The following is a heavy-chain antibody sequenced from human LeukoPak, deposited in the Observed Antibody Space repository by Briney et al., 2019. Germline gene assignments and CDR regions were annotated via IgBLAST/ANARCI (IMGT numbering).Heavy chain of an antibody. CDR3: AREFSPRYGGTVFDY. V-gene: IGHV4-59*12. D-gene: IGHD4-17*01. J-gene: IGHJ4*02. CDR2: IYYSGST. CDR1: GGSISSYY. Sequence: SETLSLTCTVSGGSISSYYWSWIRQPPGKGLEWIGYIYYSGSTNYNPSLKSRVTISVDTSKNQFSLKLSSVTAADTAVYYCAREFSPRYGGTVFDYWGQGTLVTVSS.